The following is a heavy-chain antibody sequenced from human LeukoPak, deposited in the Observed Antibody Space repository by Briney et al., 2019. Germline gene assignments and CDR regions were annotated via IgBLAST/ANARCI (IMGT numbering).Heavy chain of an antibody. CDR3: ARETVTTYY. V-gene: IGHV4-39*01. D-gene: IGHD4-17*01. CDR1: GGSISSSSYY. CDR2: IYYSGST. Sequence: SETLSLTCTVSGGSISSSSYYWGWIRQPPGKGLEWIGSIYYSGSTYYNPSLKSRVTMSVDTSKNQFSLKLSSVTAADTAVYYCARETVTTYYWGQGTLVTVSS. J-gene: IGHJ4*02.